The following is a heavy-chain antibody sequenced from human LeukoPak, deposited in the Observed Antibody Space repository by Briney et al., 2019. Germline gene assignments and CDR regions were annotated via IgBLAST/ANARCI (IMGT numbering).Heavy chain of an antibody. J-gene: IGHJ4*02. CDR1: AYTFTGYY. V-gene: IGHV1-2*06. D-gene: IGHD6-19*01. CDR2: INPNSGGT. Sequence: ASVKVSCKASAYTFTGYYMHWVRQAPGQGLEWMRRINPNSGGTNYAQKSQGRVTMARDTSISTAYMELSRLRSDDTAVYYCASYYSSGYEFDYWGQGTLVTVSS. CDR3: ASYYSSGYEFDY.